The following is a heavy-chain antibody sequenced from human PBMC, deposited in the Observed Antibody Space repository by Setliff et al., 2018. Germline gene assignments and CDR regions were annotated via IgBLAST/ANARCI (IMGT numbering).Heavy chain of an antibody. CDR1: GFIFSDYY. J-gene: IGHJ3*02. V-gene: IGHV3-11*01. D-gene: IGHD5-18*01. CDR3: ARDLDTAMTRGAFDI. CDR2: ISSSGNTI. Sequence: GGSLRLSCAVSGFIFSDYYMSWIRQAPGKGLEWVSYISSSGNTIYYADSVKGRFTISRDNAKNSLYLQMDSLRAEDTAMYYCARDLDTAMTRGAFDIWGQGTMVTVSS.